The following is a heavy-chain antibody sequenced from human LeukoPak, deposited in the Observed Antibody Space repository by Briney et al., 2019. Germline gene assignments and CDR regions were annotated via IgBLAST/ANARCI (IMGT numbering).Heavy chain of an antibody. J-gene: IGHJ6*02. D-gene: IGHD6-13*01. CDR3: GKGVAAAGWSTVLNYAMDV. V-gene: IGHV1-69*13. CDR2: IILIFGTA. CDR1: GGTFTSYA. Sequence: SVNVSCKAAGGTFTSYAISWVRQAPGQGLEGMGGIILIFGTANYAQKFQGRVTITADESTSTAYMELSSLRSEDTAVYYCGKGVAAAGWSTVLNYAMDVWGPGTTVTVSS.